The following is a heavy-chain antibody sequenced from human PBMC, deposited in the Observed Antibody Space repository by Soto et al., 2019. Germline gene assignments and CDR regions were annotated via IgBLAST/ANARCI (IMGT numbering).Heavy chain of an antibody. CDR2: ISSSSSYT. J-gene: IGHJ6*02. CDR3: ARDEGRAFYYYYGMDV. V-gene: IGHV3-11*06. Sequence: GGSLRLSCAASGFTFSDYYMSWIRQAPGKGLEWVSYISSSSSYTNYADSVKGRFTISRDNAKNSLYLQMNSLRAEDTAVYYCARDEGRAFYYYYGMDVWGQGTTVTVSS. CDR1: GFTFSDYY.